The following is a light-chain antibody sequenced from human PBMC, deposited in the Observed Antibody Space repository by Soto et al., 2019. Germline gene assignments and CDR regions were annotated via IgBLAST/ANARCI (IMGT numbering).Light chain of an antibody. Sequence: QSVLTQPASVSGSPGQSLTISCTGTNSDVGNYNLVSWFQQHPGKAPKLLIYEFNERPSGVSNRFSGSKSGNTASLVISGLQAEDEADYYCCSYAGVSIYVFGTGTKVTVL. CDR3: CSYAGVSIYV. CDR1: NSDVGNYNL. V-gene: IGLV2-23*02. CDR2: EFN. J-gene: IGLJ1*01.